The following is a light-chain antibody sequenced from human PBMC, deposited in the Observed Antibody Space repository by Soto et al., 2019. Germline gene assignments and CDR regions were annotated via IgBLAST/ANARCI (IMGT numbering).Light chain of an antibody. CDR1: QDISSY. Sequence: DLQLTQSPSFLSASVRDRVTITCRSTQDISSYLAWYQQKPGKAPKVLIYAAFSLENGVPSRFSGSGSGTEFTLTISSLQPEDFATYYCQQLNTYPRTFGPGTKVDSK. CDR3: QQLNTYPRT. CDR2: AAF. V-gene: IGKV1-9*01. J-gene: IGKJ1*01.